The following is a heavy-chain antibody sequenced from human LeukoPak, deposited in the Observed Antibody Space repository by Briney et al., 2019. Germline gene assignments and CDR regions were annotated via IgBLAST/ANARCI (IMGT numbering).Heavy chain of an antibody. CDR2: ISYDGSNS. CDR1: GFTFSSYA. V-gene: IGHV3-30-3*01. Sequence: PGRSLRLSCAASGFTFSSYAMHWVRQAPGKGLDWVALISYDGSNSYYAVSVKGRFTISRDNSKDTVYLQMNSLRAEDTAVYFCARDQDYSGSYPSDYWGQGTLVTVSS. D-gene: IGHD1-26*01. J-gene: IGHJ4*02. CDR3: ARDQDYSGSYPSDY.